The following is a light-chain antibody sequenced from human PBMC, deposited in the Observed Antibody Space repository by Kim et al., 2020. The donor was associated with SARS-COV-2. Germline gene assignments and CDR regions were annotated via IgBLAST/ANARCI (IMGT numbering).Light chain of an antibody. CDR3: QQYGSSPKLT. CDR2: GAS. J-gene: IGKJ4*01. Sequence: PGERATLSCRASQSVSSSYLAWYQQKPGQAPRLLIYGASSRGTGIPDRFSGSGSGTDFTLTISRLEPEDFAVYYCQQYGSSPKLTFGGGTKVDIK. V-gene: IGKV3-20*01. CDR1: QSVSSSY.